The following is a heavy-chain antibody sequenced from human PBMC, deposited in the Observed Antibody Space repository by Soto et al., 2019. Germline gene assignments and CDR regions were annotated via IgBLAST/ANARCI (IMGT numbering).Heavy chain of an antibody. CDR1: GFTFSDDR. CDR2: ITKDGSEN. CDR3: ARNYDFWHGYYFDN. D-gene: IGHD3-3*01. V-gene: IGHV3-7*01. Sequence: GGSLSLSCAASGFTFSDDRMNWVRPAPGEGLEWVSSITKDGSENYYVDSVKGRFTISRDSAQNSLYLQVNSLRAEDTAVYYCARNYDFWHGYYFDNWGQGTLVTVSS. J-gene: IGHJ4*02.